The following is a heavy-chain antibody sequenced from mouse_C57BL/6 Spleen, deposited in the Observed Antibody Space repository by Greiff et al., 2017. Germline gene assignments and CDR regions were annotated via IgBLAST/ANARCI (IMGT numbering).Heavy chain of an antibody. CDR1: GYAFSSSW. D-gene: IGHD1-1*01. J-gene: IGHJ1*03. Sequence: QVQLQQSGPELVKPGASVKISCKASGYAFSSSWMNWVKQRPGKGLGWIGRIYPGDGDTNYNGKFKGKATLTADKSSSTAYMQLSSLTYEDSAVYFCARWGITTVHWYFDVRGTGTTVTVSS. V-gene: IGHV1-82*01. CDR3: ARWGITTVHWYFDV. CDR2: IYPGDGDT.